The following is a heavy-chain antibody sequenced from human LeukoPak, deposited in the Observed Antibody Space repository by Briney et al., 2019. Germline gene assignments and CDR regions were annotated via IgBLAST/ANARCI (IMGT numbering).Heavy chain of an antibody. CDR1: GFTFSDYW. V-gene: IGHV3-74*01. CDR3: ARESREIHFDY. J-gene: IGHJ4*02. CDR2: INTDGSTT. D-gene: IGHD1-26*01. Sequence: GGSLRLSCAASGFTFSDYWMHWVRQAPGKGLMGASRINTDGSTTTYADSVKGRFTISRDNAKNTLYLQVDSLRVEDTAVYYCARESREIHFDYWGRGTLVTVSS.